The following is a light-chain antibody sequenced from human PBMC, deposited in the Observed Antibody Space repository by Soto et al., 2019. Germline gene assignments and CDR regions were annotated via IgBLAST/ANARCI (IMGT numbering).Light chain of an antibody. Sequence: DIQMTQSPSTLSASVGARVTITCRASQSISSWLAWYQQKPGKAPKLLIYDASSLESGVPSRFSGSGSATEFTLTISSLQPDDFATYYCQQYNNYWTFGHGTKVDI. CDR3: QQYNNYWT. CDR2: DAS. CDR1: QSISSW. J-gene: IGKJ1*01. V-gene: IGKV1-5*01.